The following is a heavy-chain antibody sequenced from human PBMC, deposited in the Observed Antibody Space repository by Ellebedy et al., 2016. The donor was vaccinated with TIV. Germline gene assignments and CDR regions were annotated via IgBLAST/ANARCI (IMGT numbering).Heavy chain of an antibody. CDR1: GGTFSSYD. J-gene: IGHJ2*01. D-gene: IGHD3-16*01. CDR2: MNPNSGNT. CDR3: ARDRLGRGRIFDL. V-gene: IGHV1-8*02. Sequence: ASVKVSXXASGGTFSSYDINWVRQATGQGLEWMGWMNPNSGNTGYAQKFQGRVTMTRNTSISTAYMELSSLRSEDTAVYYCARDRLGRGRIFDLWGRGTLVTVSS.